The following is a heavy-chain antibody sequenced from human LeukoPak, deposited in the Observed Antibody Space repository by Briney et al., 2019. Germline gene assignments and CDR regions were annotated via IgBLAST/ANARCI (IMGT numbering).Heavy chain of an antibody. CDR3: ARDPTYCSSTSCHSGY. CDR1: GLTFSSHA. J-gene: IGHJ4*02. Sequence: PGGSLRLSCAASGLTFSSHAMSWVRQAPGKGLEWVSVIYSGGSTYYADSVKGRLTISRDNSKNTLYLQMNSLRAEDTAVYYCARDPTYCSSTSCHSGYWGQGTLVTVSS. D-gene: IGHD2-2*01. V-gene: IGHV3-66*01. CDR2: IYSGGST.